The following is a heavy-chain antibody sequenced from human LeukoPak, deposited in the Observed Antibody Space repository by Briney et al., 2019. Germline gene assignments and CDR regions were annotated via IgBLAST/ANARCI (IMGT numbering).Heavy chain of an antibody. CDR1: GYTFTSYD. D-gene: IGHD3-10*01. Sequence: ASVKVSCKASGYTFTSYDINWVRQATGQGLEWMGWMNPNSGNTGYAQKFQGRVTMTRNTSISTAYMELSSLRSEDTAVYYCARLGRMRTMVRGVINYYHGMDVWGQGTTVTVSS. CDR3: ARLGRMRTMVRGVINYYHGMDV. CDR2: MNPNSGNT. J-gene: IGHJ6*02. V-gene: IGHV1-8*01.